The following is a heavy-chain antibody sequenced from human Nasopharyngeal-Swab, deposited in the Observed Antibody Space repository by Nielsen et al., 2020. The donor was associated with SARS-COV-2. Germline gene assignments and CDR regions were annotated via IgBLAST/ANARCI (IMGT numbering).Heavy chain of an antibody. CDR3: ARGGPWDIVVVVAAHDY. D-gene: IGHD2-15*01. J-gene: IGHJ4*02. V-gene: IGHV3-30*03. CDR1: GFTFSSYG. CDR2: ISYDGSNK. Sequence: GESLKISCAASGFTFSSYGMHWVRQAPGKGLEWVAVISYDGSNKYYADSVKGRFTISRDNSKNTLYLQMNSLRAEDTAVYYCARGGPWDIVVVVAAHDYWGQGTLVTVSS.